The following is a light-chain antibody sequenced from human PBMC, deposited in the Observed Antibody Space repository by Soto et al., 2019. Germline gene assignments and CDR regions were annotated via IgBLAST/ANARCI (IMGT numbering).Light chain of an antibody. CDR1: PGISSY. CDR2: AAS. V-gene: IGKV1-8*01. Sequence: AIRMTQSPSSLSASTGDRVTITCRASPGISSYLAWYQQKPGKAPKLLIYAASTLQSGVPSRFSGSGSWTDFTLTISCLQSEDFATYYCQQYYSYPLTFGGGTQVEIK. CDR3: QQYYSYPLT. J-gene: IGKJ4*01.